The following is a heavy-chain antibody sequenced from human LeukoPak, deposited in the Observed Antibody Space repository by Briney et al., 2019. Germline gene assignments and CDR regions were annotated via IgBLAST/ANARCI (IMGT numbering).Heavy chain of an antibody. CDR2: IRYDGSNK. Sequence: PGGSLRLSCAASGFTFSSYGMHWVRQAPGKGLEWVAFIRYDGSNKYYADSVKGRFTISRDNSKNTLYLQMNSLRAEDTAVYYCAKSGSRDWDYFEYWGQGTLVTASS. CDR1: GFTFSSYG. V-gene: IGHV3-30*02. D-gene: IGHD6-19*01. J-gene: IGHJ4*02. CDR3: AKSGSRDWDYFEY.